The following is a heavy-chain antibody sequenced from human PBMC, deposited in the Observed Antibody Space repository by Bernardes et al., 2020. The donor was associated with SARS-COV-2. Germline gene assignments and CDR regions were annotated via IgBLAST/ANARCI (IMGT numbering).Heavy chain of an antibody. V-gene: IGHV3-7*03. Sequence: VGSLRLSCAASGFTFSGHRMSWVRQAPGKGLEWVANIMEGGTEEDYVDSVRGRFTISRDNAKNSLYLQMNSLRAEDTAVYYCATGGHYFGSWGQGTLVTVSS. CDR1: GFTFSGHR. D-gene: IGHD3-16*01. CDR2: IMEGGTEE. CDR3: ATGGHYFGS. J-gene: IGHJ4*02.